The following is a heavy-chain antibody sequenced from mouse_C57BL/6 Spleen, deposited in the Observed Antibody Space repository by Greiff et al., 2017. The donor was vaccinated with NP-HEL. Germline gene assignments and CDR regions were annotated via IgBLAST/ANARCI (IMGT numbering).Heavy chain of an antibody. J-gene: IGHJ2*01. CDR3: ARITTVVERVFDY. D-gene: IGHD1-1*01. CDR1: GYTFTDYN. V-gene: IGHV1-22*01. CDR2: INPNNGGT. Sequence: EVQRVESGPELVKPGASVKMSCKASGYTFTDYNMHWVKQSHGKSLEWIGYINPNNGGTSYNQKFKGKATLTVNKSSSTAYMELRSLTSEDSAVYYCARITTVVERVFDYWGQGTTLTVSS.